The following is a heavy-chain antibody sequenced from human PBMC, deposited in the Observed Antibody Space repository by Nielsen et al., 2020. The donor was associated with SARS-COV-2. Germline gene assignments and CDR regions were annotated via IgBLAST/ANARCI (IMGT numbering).Heavy chain of an antibody. CDR3: ARDVRRVGPQWLVRGLDY. V-gene: IGHV6-1*01. Sequence: WIRQSPSRGLEWLGRTYYRSKWYNDYAVSVKSRITINPDTSKNQFSLQLNSVTPEDTAVYYCARDVRRVGPQWLVRGLDYWGQGTLVTVSS. J-gene: IGHJ4*02. D-gene: IGHD6-19*01. CDR2: TYYRSKWYN.